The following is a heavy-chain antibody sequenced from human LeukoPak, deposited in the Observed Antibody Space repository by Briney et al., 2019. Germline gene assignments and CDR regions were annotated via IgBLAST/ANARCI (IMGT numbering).Heavy chain of an antibody. CDR1: GGSITSGSYS. J-gene: IGHJ3*01. Sequence: SETLSLTCTISGGSITSGSYSWSWLRQPPGKGLEWIGFIYHGGSTFYNPSLRSRATISIGWTRTQFSLQLTSVTAADTAVYYCARYSDGNIHGAFDPWGQGTMVIVSS. CDR3: ARYSDGNIHGAFDP. V-gene: IGHV4-30-2*01. D-gene: IGHD3-16*01. CDR2: IYHGGST.